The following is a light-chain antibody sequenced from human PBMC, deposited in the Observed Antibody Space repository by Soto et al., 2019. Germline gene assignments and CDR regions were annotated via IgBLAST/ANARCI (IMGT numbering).Light chain of an antibody. CDR2: GAS. CDR3: QQYGTSPLT. J-gene: IGKJ4*01. V-gene: IGKV3-20*01. Sequence: EIVLTQSPATLSLSPRERSTLSCRASQSVNRYLAWYQQRPGQAPRLLIYGASSRTTGIPDRFSGSGSGTDFTLTISRLEPEDSAVYYCQQYGTSPLTLGGGTKVDI. CDR1: QSVNRY.